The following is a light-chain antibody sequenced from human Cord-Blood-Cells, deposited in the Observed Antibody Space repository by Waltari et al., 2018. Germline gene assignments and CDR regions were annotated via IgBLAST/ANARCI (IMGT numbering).Light chain of an antibody. V-gene: IGLV3-19*01. Sequence: SSELTQDPAVSVALRQTVRITSQGDSLRSYYASWYQQKPGQAPVLVIYGKNNRPPGIPDRFSGSSSGNTASLTITGAQAEDEADYYCNSRDSSGNHLVFGGGTKLTVL. J-gene: IGLJ3*02. CDR1: SLRSYY. CDR3: NSRDSSGNHLV. CDR2: GKN.